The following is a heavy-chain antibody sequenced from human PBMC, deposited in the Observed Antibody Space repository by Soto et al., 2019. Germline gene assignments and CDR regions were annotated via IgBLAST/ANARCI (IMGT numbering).Heavy chain of an antibody. Sequence: GASVKVSCKASGGTFSSYAIRWVRQAPGQGLEWMGGIIPIFGTANYAQKFQGRVTITADESTSTAYMELSSLRSEDTAVYYCAGIPQEATPYAFDIWGQGTMVTVSS. V-gene: IGHV1-69*13. J-gene: IGHJ3*02. D-gene: IGHD5-12*01. CDR3: AGIPQEATPYAFDI. CDR1: GGTFSSYA. CDR2: IIPIFGTA.